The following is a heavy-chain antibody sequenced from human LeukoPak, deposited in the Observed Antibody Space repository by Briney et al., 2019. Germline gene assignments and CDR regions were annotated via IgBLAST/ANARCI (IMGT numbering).Heavy chain of an antibody. Sequence: ASETLSLTCAVYGGSFSGYYWSWIRQPPGKGLEWIGEINHSGSTNYNPSLKSRVTISVDTSKNQFSLKLSSVTAADTAVYYCAQSGDFWSGYRSFDYWGQGTLVTVSS. V-gene: IGHV4-34*01. J-gene: IGHJ4*02. CDR3: AQSGDFWSGYRSFDY. D-gene: IGHD3-3*01. CDR1: GGSFSGYY. CDR2: INHSGST.